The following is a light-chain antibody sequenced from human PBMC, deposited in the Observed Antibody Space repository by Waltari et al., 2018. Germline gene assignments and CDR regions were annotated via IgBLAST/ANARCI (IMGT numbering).Light chain of an antibody. Sequence: QAGLTQPPSVSKGLSPTVTLTCTGSSHDIGNDGAAWLQQHQGHPPKLLSYRNDYRPSGISERFSASRSGNTASLTITGLQPEDEADYYCSAWDRSLSAVVFGGGTKLTVL. J-gene: IGLJ2*01. CDR3: SAWDRSLSAVV. CDR2: RND. CDR1: SHDIGNDG. V-gene: IGLV10-54*04.